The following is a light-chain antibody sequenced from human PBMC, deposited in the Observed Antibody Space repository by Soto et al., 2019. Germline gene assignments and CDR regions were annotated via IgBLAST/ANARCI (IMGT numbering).Light chain of an antibody. CDR3: QQYGSSPWT. CDR2: GAS. V-gene: IGKV3-20*01. CDR1: QSVSSSY. J-gene: IGKJ1*01. Sequence: EIVLTQSPGTLSLSPGERATLSCRASQSVSSSYLAWYQQNPGQAPRLLIYGASSRATGIPDRFSGSGSGTDFTLTISSLEPEDFAVYYCQQYGSSPWTFGQGTKVEIK.